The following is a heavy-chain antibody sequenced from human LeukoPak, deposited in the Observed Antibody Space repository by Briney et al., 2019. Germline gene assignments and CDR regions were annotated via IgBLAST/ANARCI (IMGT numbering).Heavy chain of an antibody. CDR3: ARGFKGNAQVWFDP. CDR2: INHSGST. J-gene: IGHJ5*02. CDR1: GGSFSGYY. D-gene: IGHD4-23*01. Sequence: SETLSLTCAVSGGSFSGYYWSWIRQPPGKGLEWIGEINHSGSTNYNPSLKSRVTISVDTSKNQFSLKLSSVTAADTAVYYCARGFKGNAQVWFDPWGQGTLVTVSS. V-gene: IGHV4-34*01.